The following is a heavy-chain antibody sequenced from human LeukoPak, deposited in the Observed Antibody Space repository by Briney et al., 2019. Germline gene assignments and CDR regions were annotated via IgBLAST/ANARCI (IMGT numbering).Heavy chain of an antibody. J-gene: IGHJ5*02. CDR3: ARAPGSGSYYLSGEFDP. CDR1: GFPFSNYW. D-gene: IGHD1-26*01. V-gene: IGHV3-74*01. Sequence: PGGSLRLSCAASGFPFSNYWIHWVRQAPGKGLVWVSRITNDESSTNYADSVNGRFTISRDNAKNSLYLQMNSLRAEDTAVYYCARAPGSGSYYLSGEFDPWGQGTLVTVSS. CDR2: ITNDESST.